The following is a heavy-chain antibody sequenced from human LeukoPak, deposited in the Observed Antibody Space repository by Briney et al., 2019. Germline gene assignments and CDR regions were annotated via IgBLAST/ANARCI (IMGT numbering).Heavy chain of an antibody. V-gene: IGHV4-59*01. CDR3: ARYGAYYDILTGRFDY. J-gene: IGHJ4*02. CDR2: IYYSGST. CDR1: GGSISSYY. D-gene: IGHD3-9*01. Sequence: PSETLSLTCTVSGGSISSYYWSWIRQPPGKGLEWIGYIYYSGSTNYNPSLKSRVTISVDTSKNQFSLKLSSATAADTAVYYCARYGAYYDILTGRFDYWGQGTLVTVSS.